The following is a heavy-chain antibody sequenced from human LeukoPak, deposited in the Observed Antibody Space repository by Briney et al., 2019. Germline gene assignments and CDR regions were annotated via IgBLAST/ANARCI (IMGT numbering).Heavy chain of an antibody. Sequence: PSETLSLTCAVSGYSISSGYYWGWIRQPPGKGLEWIGSIYHSGSTYYNPSLKSRVTISVDTSKNQFSLKLSSVPAADTAVYYCAQGQLLYRRWFDPWGQGTLVTVSS. J-gene: IGHJ5*02. CDR2: IYHSGST. CDR3: AQGQLLYRRWFDP. V-gene: IGHV4-38-2*01. D-gene: IGHD2-2*02. CDR1: GYSISSGYY.